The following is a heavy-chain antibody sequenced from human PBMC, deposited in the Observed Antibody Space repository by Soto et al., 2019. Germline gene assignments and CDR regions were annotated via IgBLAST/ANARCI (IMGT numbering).Heavy chain of an antibody. V-gene: IGHV3-30-3*01. CDR1: GLTFSGYA. Sequence: GGSLRLSCAASGLTFSGYAMHWVRQAPGKGLEWVAVISYDGSNKYYADSVKGRFTISRDNSKNTLYLQMNSLRAEDTAVYYCARSNTSRRYFDYWGQGTLVTVSS. CDR2: ISYDGSNK. CDR3: ARSNTSRRYFDY. J-gene: IGHJ4*02.